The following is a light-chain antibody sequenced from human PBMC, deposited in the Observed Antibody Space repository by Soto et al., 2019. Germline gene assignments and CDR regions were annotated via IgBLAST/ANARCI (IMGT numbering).Light chain of an antibody. J-gene: IGKJ5*01. CDR2: AAS. CDR1: QTISTY. CDR3: QQSYRTPIT. Sequence: DIQMTQSPASLSASVGDRVTITCWTSQTISTYLNWYQQKPGKAPEVLIYAASNLQSGVPSRFSGSGSGTDFTLTISSLQPADSATYYCQQSYRTPITFGQGTRLDIK. V-gene: IGKV1-39*01.